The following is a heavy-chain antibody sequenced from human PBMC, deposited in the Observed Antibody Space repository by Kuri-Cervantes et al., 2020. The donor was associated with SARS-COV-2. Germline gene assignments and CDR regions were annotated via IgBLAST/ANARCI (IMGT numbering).Heavy chain of an antibody. J-gene: IGHJ4*02. Sequence: SETLSLTCTVSGDSINSADYYWTWIRQPPGKGLEWIGSMYYSGITNYNPSLKSRVTISVDTSKNQFSLKLSSVTAADTAVYYCARAGVLRFLPTGYWGQGTLVTVSS. D-gene: IGHD3-3*01. V-gene: IGHV4-61*08. CDR2: MYYSGIT. CDR3: ARAGVLRFLPTGY. CDR1: GDSINSADYY.